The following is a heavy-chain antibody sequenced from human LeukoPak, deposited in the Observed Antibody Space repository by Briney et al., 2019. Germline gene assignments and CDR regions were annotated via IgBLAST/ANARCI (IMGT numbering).Heavy chain of an antibody. CDR1: GGSISSSSYY. J-gene: IGHJ5*02. D-gene: IGHD2-15*01. CDR3: ARVGDCSGGSCYWFDP. Sequence: PSETLSLTCTVSGGSISSSSYYWGWIRQPPGKGLEWIGSIYYSGSTYYNPSLKSRVTISVDTSKNQFSLKLSSVTAADTAVYYCARVGDCSGGSCYWFDPWGQGTLVTVSS. V-gene: IGHV4-39*07. CDR2: IYYSGST.